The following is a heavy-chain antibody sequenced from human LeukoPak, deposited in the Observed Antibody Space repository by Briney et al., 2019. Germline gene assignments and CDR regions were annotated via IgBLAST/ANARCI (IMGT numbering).Heavy chain of an antibody. D-gene: IGHD1-26*01. J-gene: IGHJ5*02. V-gene: IGHV4-4*02. CDR3: ARDFSGSYLGWFDP. CDR2: IYDNGST. CDR1: GGSISRSNW. Sequence: SETLSLTCAVSGGSISRSNWWSWVRQSPGKGLEWIGEIYDNGSTNYNPSLKSRVTISVDKSKNQFSLRLSSVTAADTAVYYCARDFSGSYLGWFDPWGQGTLVTVSS.